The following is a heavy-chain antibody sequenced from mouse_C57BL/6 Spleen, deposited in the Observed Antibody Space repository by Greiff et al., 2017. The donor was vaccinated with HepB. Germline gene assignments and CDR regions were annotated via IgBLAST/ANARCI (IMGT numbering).Heavy chain of an antibody. J-gene: IGHJ3*01. V-gene: IGHV1-52*01. CDR1: GYTFTSYW. D-gene: IGHD3-1*01. CDR3: ARSAPAWFAY. Sequence: QVHLKQSGAELVRPGSSVKLSCKASGYTFTSYWMHWVKQRPIQGLEWIGNIDPSDSETHYNQKFKDKATLTVDKSSSTAYMQLSSLTSEDSAVYYCARSAPAWFAYWGQGTLVTVSA. CDR2: IDPSDSET.